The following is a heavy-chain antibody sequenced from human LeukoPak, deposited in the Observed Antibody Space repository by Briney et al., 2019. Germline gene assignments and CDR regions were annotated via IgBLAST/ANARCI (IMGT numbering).Heavy chain of an antibody. V-gene: IGHV4-34*01. J-gene: IGHJ4*02. D-gene: IGHD3-3*01. CDR1: GGSFSGYY. CDR3: ARGFFTIFGVVTRYYFDY. Sequence: SETLSLTCAVYGGSFSGYYWSWIRQPPGKGLEWIGEINHSGSTNYNPSLKSRVTISVDTSKNQFSLKLSSVTAADTAVYYCARGFFTIFGVVTRYYFDYWGQGTLVTVSS. CDR2: INHSGST.